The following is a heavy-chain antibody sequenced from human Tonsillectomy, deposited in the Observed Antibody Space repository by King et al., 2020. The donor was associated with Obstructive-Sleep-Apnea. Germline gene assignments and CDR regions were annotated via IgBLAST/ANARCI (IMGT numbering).Heavy chain of an antibody. CDR3: AREGDILTGYPLDY. CDR1: GFTFSDYY. D-gene: IGHD3-9*01. V-gene: IGHV3-11*01. J-gene: IGHJ4*02. Sequence: VQLVESGGGLVKPGGSLRLSCAASGFTFSDYYMSWIRQAPGKGLEWLSYITGSGGTLDYADSVKGRFTISRDNAKNSLFLQMNSLRAEDTAVYYCAREGDILTGYPLDYWGQGTLVTVSS. CDR2: ITGSGGTL.